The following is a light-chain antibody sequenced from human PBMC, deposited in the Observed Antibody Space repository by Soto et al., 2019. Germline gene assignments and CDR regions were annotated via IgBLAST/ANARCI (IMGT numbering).Light chain of an antibody. CDR2: EGS. J-gene: IGLJ1*01. CDR3: CSSAGSSTYV. Sequence: QSALAQPASVSGSPGRSITVPCTGMNSAGWNYNLVSWYQQHPGEAPKLMIYEGSKRPSGVSTRFSGSKSGHTASLTISGLQAEEEADYFCCSSAGSSTYVFGPGTKV. CDR1: NSAGWNYNL. V-gene: IGLV2-23*01.